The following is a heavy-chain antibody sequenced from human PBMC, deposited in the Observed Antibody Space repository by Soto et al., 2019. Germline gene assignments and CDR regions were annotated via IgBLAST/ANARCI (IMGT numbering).Heavy chain of an antibody. CDR1: GPNFKDFW. CDR3: TTHNYNEDSW. J-gene: IGHJ4*02. Sequence: GGSLRLSCEASGPNFKDFWMTWVRQAPGKGLEWVGRIKSKAAGETRDVAAPVKGRFSISRDDSKNILYLQMNSLQIEDTAVYYCTTHNYNEDSWWGQGTLVTVSS. D-gene: IGHD3-10*01. CDR2: IKSKAAGETR. V-gene: IGHV3-15*01.